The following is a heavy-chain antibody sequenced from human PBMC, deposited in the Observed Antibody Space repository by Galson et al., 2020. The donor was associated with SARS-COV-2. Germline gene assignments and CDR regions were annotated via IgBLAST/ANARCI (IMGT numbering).Heavy chain of an antibody. V-gene: IGHV1-46*01. CDR3: ARSSYGDDTRRATLLQLSNTAMVNAFDI. J-gene: IGHJ3*02. Sequence: ASVKVSCKASGYTFTSYYMHWVRQAPGQGLEWMGIINPSGGSTSYAQKFQGRVTMTRDTSTSTVYMELSSLRTEDTAVYYCARSSYGDDTRRATLLQLSNTAMVNAFDIWGQGTIVAFSS. CDR1: GYTFTSYY. D-gene: IGHD5-18*01. CDR2: INPSGGST.